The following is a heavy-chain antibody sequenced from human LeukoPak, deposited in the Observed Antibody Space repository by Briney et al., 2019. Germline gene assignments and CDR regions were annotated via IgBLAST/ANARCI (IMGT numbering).Heavy chain of an antibody. D-gene: IGHD6-13*01. V-gene: IGHV4-4*02. CDR3: ARSRGVPGVDAFDI. CDR2: IYYSGST. J-gene: IGHJ3*02. Sequence: SGTLSLTCAVSGGSISSSNWWSWVRQPPGKGLEWIGYIYYSGSTNYNPSLKSRVTISVDTSKNQFSLKLSSVTAADTAVYYCARSRGVPGVDAFDIWGQGTMVTVSS. CDR1: GGSISSSNW.